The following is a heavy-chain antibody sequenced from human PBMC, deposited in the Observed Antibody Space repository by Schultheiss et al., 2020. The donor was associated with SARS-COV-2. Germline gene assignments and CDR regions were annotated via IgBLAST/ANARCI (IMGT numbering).Heavy chain of an antibody. D-gene: IGHD4-17*01. V-gene: IGHV1-69*13. CDR3: ARGSWNEAYGDSDAFDI. J-gene: IGHJ3*02. CDR1: GGTFSSYA. Sequence: SVKVSCKASGGTFSSYAISWVRQAPGQGLEWMGGIIPIFGTANYAQKFQGRVTITADESTSTAYMELSSLRSEDTAVYYCARGSWNEAYGDSDAFDIWGQGTTVTVSS. CDR2: IIPIFGTA.